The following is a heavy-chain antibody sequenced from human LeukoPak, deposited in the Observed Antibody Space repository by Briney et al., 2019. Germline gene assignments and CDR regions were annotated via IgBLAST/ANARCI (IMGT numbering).Heavy chain of an antibody. CDR1: GGSFSGYY. V-gene: IGHV4-34*01. J-gene: IGHJ4*02. CDR3: ARHNHGSGSYFLKQRISQFDY. CDR2: INHSGST. Sequence: PSETLSLTCAVYGGSFSGYYWSWIRQPPGKGLEWIGEINHSGSTNYNPSLKSRVTISVDTSKNQFSLKLSSVTAADTAVYYCARHNHGSGSYFLKQRISQFDYWGQGTLVTVSS. D-gene: IGHD3-10*01.